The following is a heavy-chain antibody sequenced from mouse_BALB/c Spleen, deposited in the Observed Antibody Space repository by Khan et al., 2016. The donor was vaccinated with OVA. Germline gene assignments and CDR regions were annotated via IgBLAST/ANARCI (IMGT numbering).Heavy chain of an antibody. CDR3: ARQGAYGSRYGWFAY. Sequence: VQLQESGAELARPGVSVKLSCKASGYTFTDYYINWVKQRTGQGLEWIGEIYPGSSYTYYNEKFKAKATLTADKSSSTAYMQLSNLTSEDSAVYFCARQGAYGSRYGWFAYWGQGTLVTVSA. J-gene: IGHJ3*01. CDR2: IYPGSSYT. D-gene: IGHD1-1*01. CDR1: GYTFTDYY. V-gene: IGHV1-77*01.